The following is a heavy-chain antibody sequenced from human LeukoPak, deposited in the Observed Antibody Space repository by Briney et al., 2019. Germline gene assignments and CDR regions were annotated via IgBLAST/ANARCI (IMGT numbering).Heavy chain of an antibody. CDR1: GYSFTSYW. CDR3: ARATYYDILTGLNWFDP. D-gene: IGHD3-9*01. V-gene: IGHV5-51*01. Sequence: GESLKISCKGSGYSFTSYWIGWVRQMPGKGLEWMGIIYPGDSDTRYSPSFRGQVTISADKSISTAYLQWSSLKASDTAMYYCARATYYDILTGLNWFDPWGQGTLVTVSS. J-gene: IGHJ5*02. CDR2: IYPGDSDT.